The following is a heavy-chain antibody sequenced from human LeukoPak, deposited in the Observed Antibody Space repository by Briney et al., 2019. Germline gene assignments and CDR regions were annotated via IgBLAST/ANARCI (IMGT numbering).Heavy chain of an antibody. CDR2: INPNSGGT. V-gene: IGHV1-2*02. Sequence: ASVKVSCKASGYSFTGYYMHWVRQAPGQGLEWMGWINPNSGGTNYAQKFQGRVTMTRDTSVSTAFMELSRLRSDDTAKYYRARLEGGNNYYAMDVWGQGTTVTVSS. D-gene: IGHD3-16*01. CDR1: GYSFTGYY. J-gene: IGHJ6*02. CDR3: ARLEGGNNYYAMDV.